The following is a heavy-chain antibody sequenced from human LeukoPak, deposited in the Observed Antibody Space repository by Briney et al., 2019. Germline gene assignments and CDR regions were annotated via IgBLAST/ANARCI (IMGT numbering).Heavy chain of an antibody. Sequence: PSETLSLTCTVSGGSISSSSYYWGWIRQPPGKGLEWIGSIYYSGSTYYNPSLKSRVTISVDTSKNQFSLKLSSVTAADTAVYYCARGQQPGPPYYFDYWGQGTLVTVSS. D-gene: IGHD6-13*01. CDR2: IYYSGST. V-gene: IGHV4-39*07. J-gene: IGHJ4*02. CDR3: ARGQQPGPPYYFDY. CDR1: GGSISSSSYY.